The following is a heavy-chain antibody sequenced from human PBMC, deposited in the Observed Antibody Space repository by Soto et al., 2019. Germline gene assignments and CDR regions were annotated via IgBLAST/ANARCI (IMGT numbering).Heavy chain of an antibody. Sequence: QVQLVESGGGLVKPGGSLRLSCVASGITFGDYYMTWVRQAPGKGLEWLSYISSSGGIKYYADSVKGRFTISRDNGKNSLYLQMTSLRVDDTAVYYWARAHHEQMSFDWWGQGTLVTVSS. J-gene: IGHJ4*02. CDR1: GITFGDYY. V-gene: IGHV3-11*01. CDR3: ARAHHEQMSFDW. CDR2: ISSSGGIK.